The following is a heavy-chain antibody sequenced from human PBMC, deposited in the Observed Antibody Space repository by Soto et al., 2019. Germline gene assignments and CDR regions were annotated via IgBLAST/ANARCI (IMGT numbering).Heavy chain of an antibody. V-gene: IGHV4-34*01. J-gene: IGHJ6*02. CDR3: ARGRYDFWRRYYHEYYYYGMDV. Sequence: SETLSLTCAVYGGSFSGYYWSWIRRPPGKGLEWIGEINHSGSTNYNPSLKSRVTISVDTSKNQFSLKLSSVTAADTAVYYCARGRYDFWRRYYHEYYYYGMDVWGQGTTVTVSS. CDR2: INHSGST. D-gene: IGHD3-3*01. CDR1: GGSFSGYY.